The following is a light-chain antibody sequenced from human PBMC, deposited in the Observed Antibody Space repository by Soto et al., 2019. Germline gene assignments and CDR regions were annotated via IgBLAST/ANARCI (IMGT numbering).Light chain of an antibody. J-gene: IGLJ1*01. CDR1: SSDVGGYNY. V-gene: IGLV2-11*01. CDR3: CSYAGSYTYV. Sequence: QSARTQPRSVSGSPGQSVTISCTGTSSDVGGYNYVSWYQHHPGKAPKLMIYDVSERPSGVPDRFSGSKSGNTASLTISGLQAEDEADYYCCSYAGSYTYVFGTGTKLTVL. CDR2: DVS.